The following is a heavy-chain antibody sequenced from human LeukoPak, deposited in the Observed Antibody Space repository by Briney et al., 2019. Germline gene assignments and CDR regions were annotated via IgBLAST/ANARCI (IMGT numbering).Heavy chain of an antibody. CDR3: AKGFGYSSSWHYFDY. D-gene: IGHD6-13*01. Sequence: QSGGSLRLSCAASGFTFSSYAMSWVRQAPGKGLEWVSAISGSGGSTYYPDSVKGRFTISRDNSKNTLYLQMNSLRAEDTAVYYCAKGFGYSSSWHYFDYWGQGTLVIVP. J-gene: IGHJ4*02. CDR1: GFTFSSYA. CDR2: ISGSGGST. V-gene: IGHV3-23*01.